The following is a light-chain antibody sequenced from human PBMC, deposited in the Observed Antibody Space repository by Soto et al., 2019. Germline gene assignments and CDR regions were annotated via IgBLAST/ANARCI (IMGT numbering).Light chain of an antibody. CDR3: ASHTSTYTLV. V-gene: IGLV2-14*01. CDR2: DVN. CDR1: IDDVGAYNY. J-gene: IGLJ1*01. Sequence: QSVLTRPASVSGSPGQSITISCTGTIDDVGAYNYVSWYQQRPGSAPQLLIYDVNNRPSGASNRFSGSKSGHTAYLTISGLQSDDEANYHCASHTSTYTLVFGTGTKLTVL.